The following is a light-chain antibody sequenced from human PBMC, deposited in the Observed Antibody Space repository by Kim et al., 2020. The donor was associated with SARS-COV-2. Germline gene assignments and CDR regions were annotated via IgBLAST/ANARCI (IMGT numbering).Light chain of an antibody. J-gene: IGLJ3*02. CDR1: SSTIGALYD. V-gene: IGLV1-40*01. CDR3: QAYDNILSGWV. Sequence: RVTIACTGTSSTIGALYDVHWYQQRPGTAPKLLIYGNSNRPSGVPDRFSGSQSGTSASLAITGLQTEDEADYYCQAYDNILSGWVFGGGTKVTVL. CDR2: GNS.